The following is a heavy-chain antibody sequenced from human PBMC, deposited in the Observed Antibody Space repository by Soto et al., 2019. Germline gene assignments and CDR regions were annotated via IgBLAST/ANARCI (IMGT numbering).Heavy chain of an antibody. D-gene: IGHD1-26*01. Sequence: PGGSLRLSCATSGFTFSSYAMSWVRQAPGKGLEWVSGISGSGDTYYPDSVKGRFIISRDNSENTLVLQMNSLRAEDTAFYYCAKDSISDRETFNFDSWGQGTLVTVSS. CDR1: GFTFSSYA. J-gene: IGHJ4*02. CDR2: ISGSGDT. CDR3: AKDSISDRETFNFDS. V-gene: IGHV3-23*01.